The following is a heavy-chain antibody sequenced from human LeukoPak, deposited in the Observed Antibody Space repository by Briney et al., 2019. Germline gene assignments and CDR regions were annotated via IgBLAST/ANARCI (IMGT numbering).Heavy chain of an antibody. Sequence: SETLSLTCAVYGGSFSGYYWNWIRQPPGKGLGWIGEINHSGSTNFNASLKSRVTISLDTSKNQFSLNLNSVTAADTAVYYCAVGAKASYYFDYWGQGTLVTVSS. J-gene: IGHJ4*02. D-gene: IGHD1-26*01. CDR3: AVGAKASYYFDY. CDR2: INHSGST. V-gene: IGHV4-34*01. CDR1: GGSFSGYY.